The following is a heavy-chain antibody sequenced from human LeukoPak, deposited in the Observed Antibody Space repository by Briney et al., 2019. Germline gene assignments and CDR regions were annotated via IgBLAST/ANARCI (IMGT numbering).Heavy chain of an antibody. Sequence: SETLSLTCTVSGGSISSGSYYWSWIRQPAGKGLEWIGRIYTSGSTNYNPSLKSRVTISVDTSKNQFSLKLSSVTAADTAVYYCASFPTTVTTVWWGQGTLVTVSS. CDR2: IYTSGST. CDR1: GGSISSGSYY. CDR3: ASFPTTVTTVW. D-gene: IGHD4-17*01. V-gene: IGHV4-61*02. J-gene: IGHJ4*02.